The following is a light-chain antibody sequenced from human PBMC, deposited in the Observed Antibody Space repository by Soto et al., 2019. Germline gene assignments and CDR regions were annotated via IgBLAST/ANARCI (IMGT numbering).Light chain of an antibody. CDR2: KAY. CDR3: QQYNSNPLT. V-gene: IGKV1-5*03. Sequence: DIQMTQSPSTLSASVGDRVTITCRASQSISSWLAWYQQKPGKVPKLLIYKAYSLESGVPSRFSGSGSGTEFTLTISSRQPDDVATYYCQQYNSNPLTFGGGTKVEIK. CDR1: QSISSW. J-gene: IGKJ4*01.